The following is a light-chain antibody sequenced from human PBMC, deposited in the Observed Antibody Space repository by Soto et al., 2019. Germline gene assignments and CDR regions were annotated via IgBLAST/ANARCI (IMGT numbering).Light chain of an antibody. CDR1: KLGDKY. Sequence: SSELTQPPSESVSPGQTASITCSGDKLGDKYVCWYHQKPGQSPVLVIYQDSKRPSGIPERFSGSNSGNTATLTISGTQPMDEADYYCQAWDRSTGVFGTGTKLTVL. CDR2: QDS. CDR3: QAWDRSTGV. V-gene: IGLV3-1*01. J-gene: IGLJ1*01.